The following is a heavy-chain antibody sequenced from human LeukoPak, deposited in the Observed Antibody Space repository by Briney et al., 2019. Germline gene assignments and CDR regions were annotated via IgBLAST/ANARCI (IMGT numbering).Heavy chain of an antibody. CDR1: GGSFTDYY. V-gene: IGHV4-34*01. CDR2: INHSGST. CDR3: ARRVRGVNDAFDI. Sequence: SETLSLTCAVYGGSFTDYYWSWIRQPPGRGLEWIGEINHSGSTNYNSSLKSRVTISVDTTNSQFSLRLNSVTAADTAVYYCARRVRGVNDAFDIWGQGTKVTVSS. J-gene: IGHJ3*02. D-gene: IGHD3-10*01.